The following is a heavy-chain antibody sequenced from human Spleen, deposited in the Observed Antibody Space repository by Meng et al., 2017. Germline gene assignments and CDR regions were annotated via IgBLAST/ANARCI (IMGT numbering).Heavy chain of an antibody. D-gene: IGHD3-22*01. V-gene: IGHV1-18*01. CDR2: ISAYNGNT. Sequence: QVQLVQSGAEVKKPGASVKVSCKASGYTFTSYGISWVRQAPGQGLEWMGWISAYNGNTNYAQKLQGRVTMTTDTSTSTAYMELRSLRSDDTAVYYCARDRRYYDSSGIKHFDYWGQGTLVTVYS. CDR1: GYTFTSYG. CDR3: ARDRRYYDSSGIKHFDY. J-gene: IGHJ4*02.